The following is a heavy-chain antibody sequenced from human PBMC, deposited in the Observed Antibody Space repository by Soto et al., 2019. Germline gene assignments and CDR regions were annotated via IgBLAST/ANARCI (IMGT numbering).Heavy chain of an antibody. CDR3: GSLFEF. J-gene: IGHJ4*02. Sequence: EVHLVESGGGLVQPGGSRRLSCAASGFTIRYYWLHWVRQVPGRGPVWVSGINNDGSDTFYADFVEGRFTISRDNAKNTVYLQMDSLRAEDTAVYYCGSLFEFWGQGTLVTVPA. V-gene: IGHV3-74*01. CDR2: INNDGSDT. CDR1: GFTIRYYW.